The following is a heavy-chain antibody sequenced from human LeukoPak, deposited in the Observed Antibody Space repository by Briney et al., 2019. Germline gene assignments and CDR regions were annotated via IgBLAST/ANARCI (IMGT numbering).Heavy chain of an antibody. CDR1: GFTFSSYW. Sequence: GGSLRLSCAASGFTFSSYWMTWVRQAPGKGLEWVANIKQGGSERYYVDSVKGRFTISRDNAKNSLYLQMNSLRAEDTAVYYCVRAKLGGTFSDIWGQGTMITVSS. CDR3: VRAKLGGTFSDI. CDR2: IKQGGSER. J-gene: IGHJ3*02. V-gene: IGHV3-7*04. D-gene: IGHD7-27*01.